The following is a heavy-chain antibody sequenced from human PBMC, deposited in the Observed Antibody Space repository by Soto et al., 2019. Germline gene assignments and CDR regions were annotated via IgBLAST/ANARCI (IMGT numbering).Heavy chain of an antibody. CDR2: IYPGDSDT. J-gene: IGHJ6*02. D-gene: IGHD3-22*01. Sequence: GESLKISCKGSGYSFTSYWIAWVRQMPGKGLEWMGIIYPGDSDTRYSPAFQGQVTIAADKSISTAYLQWSSLKAWDTATYYCASHSAWLGYGMDVWAPGTTVNVSS. CDR1: GYSFTSYW. V-gene: IGHV5-51*01. CDR3: ASHSAWLGYGMDV.